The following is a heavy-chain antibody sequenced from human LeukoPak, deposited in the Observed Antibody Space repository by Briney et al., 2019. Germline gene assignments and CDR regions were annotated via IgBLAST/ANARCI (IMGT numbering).Heavy chain of an antibody. CDR3: AGSTMVRGVKAPFDY. CDR2: ISGSGGST. Sequence: GGSLRLSCAASGFTFSSYEFNWVRQAPGKGLEWVSAISGSGGSTYYADSVKGRFTISRDNSKNTLYLQMNSLRAEDTAVYYCAGSTMVRGVKAPFDYWGQGTLVTVSS. D-gene: IGHD3-10*01. J-gene: IGHJ4*02. CDR1: GFTFSSYE. V-gene: IGHV3-23*01.